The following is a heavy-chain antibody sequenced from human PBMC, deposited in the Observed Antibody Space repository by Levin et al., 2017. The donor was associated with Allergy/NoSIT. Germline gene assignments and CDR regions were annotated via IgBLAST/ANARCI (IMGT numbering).Heavy chain of an antibody. CDR1: GFTFSSYS. V-gene: IGHV3-21*01. CDR2: ISSSSSYI. CDR3: ARDASYDFWSGYSYYYYYYMDV. Sequence: PVASVKVSCAASGFTFSSYSMNWVRQAPGKGLEWVSSISSSSSYIYYADSVKGRFTISRDNAKNSLYLQMNSLRAEDTAVYYCARDASYDFWSGYSYYYYYYMDVWGKGTTVTVSS. D-gene: IGHD3-3*01. J-gene: IGHJ6*03.